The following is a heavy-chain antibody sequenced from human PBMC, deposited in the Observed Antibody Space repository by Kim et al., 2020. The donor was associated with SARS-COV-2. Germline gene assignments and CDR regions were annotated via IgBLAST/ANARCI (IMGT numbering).Heavy chain of an antibody. CDR3: AREVRRAPCNSRYYYYYYGMDV. CDR2: IYSCGST. V-gene: IGHV3-66*03. CDR1: GFTVSSNY. Sequence: GGSLRLSCAASGFTVSSNYMSWVRQAPGKGLEWVSVIYSCGSTYYADSVKGRFTISRDNSKNTLNLQMNSLRAEDTAVYYCAREVRRAPCNSRYYYYYYGMDVWGQGTTVTVSS. J-gene: IGHJ6*02. D-gene: IGHD4-4*01.